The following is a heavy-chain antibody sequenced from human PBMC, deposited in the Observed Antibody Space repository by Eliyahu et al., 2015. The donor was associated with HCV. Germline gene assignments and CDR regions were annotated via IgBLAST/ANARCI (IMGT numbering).Heavy chain of an antibody. CDR2: ISYDGAYK. D-gene: IGHD1-26*01. CDR3: AKESGSDFDYYNGMDV. CDR1: SFLFXTYA. V-gene: IGHV3-30*18. J-gene: IGHJ6*02. Sequence: QVQLVQSGGGLVQPGRSLRLSCAASSFLFXTYAMHWVRQAPGKGLEWVAVISYDGAYKYYADSVKGRFTISRDNSDNTLYLEMNSLRGEDTAVYYCAKESGSDFDYYNGMDVWGQGTTVTVSS.